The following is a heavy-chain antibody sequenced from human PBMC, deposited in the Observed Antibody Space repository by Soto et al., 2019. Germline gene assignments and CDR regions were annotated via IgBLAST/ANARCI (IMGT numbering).Heavy chain of an antibody. V-gene: IGHV3-30*18. CDR2: ISYDGSNK. J-gene: IGHJ4*02. CDR1: GFTFSSYG. D-gene: IGHD3-3*01. Sequence: QVQLVESGGGVVQPGRSLRLSCAASGFTFSSYGMHWVRQAPGKGLEWVAVISYDGSNKYYADSVKGRFTIFRDNSKNTLYLQTNSLRAEDTAVYYCAKESVLRFLEWLLFRPHFDYWGQGTLVTVSS. CDR3: AKESVLRFLEWLLFRPHFDY.